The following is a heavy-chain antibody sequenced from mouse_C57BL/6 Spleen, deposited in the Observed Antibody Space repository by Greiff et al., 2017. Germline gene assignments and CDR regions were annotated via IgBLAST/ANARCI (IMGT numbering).Heavy chain of an antibody. CDR3: ARKEGQLRSYYFDY. CDR1: GYAFSSYW. Sequence: VQLQQSGAELVKPGASVKISCKASGYAFSSYWMHWVKQRPGKGLEWIGQIYPGDGDTNYNGKFKGKATLTADKSSSTAYMQLSSLTSEDSAVHFCARKEGQLRSYYFDYWGQGTTLTVS. CDR2: IYPGDGDT. J-gene: IGHJ2*01. D-gene: IGHD3-2*02. V-gene: IGHV1-80*01.